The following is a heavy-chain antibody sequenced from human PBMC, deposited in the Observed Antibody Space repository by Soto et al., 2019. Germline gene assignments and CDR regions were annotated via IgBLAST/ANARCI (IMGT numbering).Heavy chain of an antibody. CDR3: ARAMAAAGIQY. Sequence: PSETLSLTCTVSGGSISSYYWSWIRQPPGKGLEWIGYIYYSGSTNYNPSLKSRVTISVDTSKNQFSLKLSSVTAADTAVYYCARAMAAAGIQYWGQGTLVTVSS. D-gene: IGHD6-13*01. J-gene: IGHJ4*02. V-gene: IGHV4-59*01. CDR1: GGSISSYY. CDR2: IYYSGST.